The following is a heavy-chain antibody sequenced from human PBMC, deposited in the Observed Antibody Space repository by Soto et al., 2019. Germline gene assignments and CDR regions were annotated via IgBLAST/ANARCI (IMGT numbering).Heavy chain of an antibody. D-gene: IGHD3-10*01. J-gene: IGHJ4*02. Sequence: SETLSLTCIVSGASVSSDFSYWSWIRQPPGKGLEWIGCLYSSGNTNYNPSLNSRVTISIDTSKNQFSLRLTSVTAADTAVYYCARVWGGYYFDFWGQGTLVTVS. V-gene: IGHV4-61*01. CDR1: GASVSSDFSY. CDR2: LYSSGNT. CDR3: ARVWGGYYFDF.